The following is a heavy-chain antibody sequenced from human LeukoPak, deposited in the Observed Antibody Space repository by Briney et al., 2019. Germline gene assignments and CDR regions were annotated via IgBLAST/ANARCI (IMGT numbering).Heavy chain of an antibody. Sequence: ASVKVSCKASGYTFTGYYMHWVRQAPGQGLEWMGWINPNSGGTNYAQKFQGRVTMTTDTSTSTAYMELRSLRSDDTAVYYCARIYDSSGYYYDAFDIWGQGTMVTVSS. CDR1: GYTFTGYY. D-gene: IGHD3-22*01. J-gene: IGHJ3*02. V-gene: IGHV1-2*02. CDR2: INPNSGGT. CDR3: ARIYDSSGYYYDAFDI.